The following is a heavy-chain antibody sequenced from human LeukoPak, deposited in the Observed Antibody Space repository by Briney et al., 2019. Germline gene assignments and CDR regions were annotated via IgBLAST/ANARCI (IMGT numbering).Heavy chain of an antibody. D-gene: IGHD3-10*01. CDR1: GDSISSTNW. CDR2: VYHSGNT. J-gene: IGHJ5*02. V-gene: IGHV4-4*02. Sequence: SETLSLTCAVSGDSISSTNWWSWVRQPPGKGLEWIGEVYHSGNTNYNPSLKSRVTISVDKSKNQFSLKLTSVTAADTAVYYCARGGAGTYYKRDGWFDPWGQGTVVTVSS. CDR3: ARGGAGTYYKRDGWFDP.